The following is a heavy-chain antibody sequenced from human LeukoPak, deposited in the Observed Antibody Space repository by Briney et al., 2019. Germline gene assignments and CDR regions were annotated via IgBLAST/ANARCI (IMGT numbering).Heavy chain of an antibody. V-gene: IGHV3-7*01. CDR3: VRGKGYYEI. Sequence: GGSLRLSCAASGFSFSTYWMSWVRQAPGKRPKWMANIKQDGSEKYYVDSVKGRFTISRDNAKNSLFLQMNSLRAEDTAMYYCVRGKGYYEIRGQGTLVTVSS. CDR1: GFSFSTYW. CDR2: IKQDGSEK. D-gene: IGHD3-22*01. J-gene: IGHJ4*02.